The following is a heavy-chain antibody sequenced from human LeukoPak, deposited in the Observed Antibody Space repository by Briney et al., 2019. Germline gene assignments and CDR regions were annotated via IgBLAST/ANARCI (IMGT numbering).Heavy chain of an antibody. CDR1: GGSISSHY. V-gene: IGHV4-59*11. CDR2: IYYSGST. J-gene: IGHJ6*03. D-gene: IGHD1-14*01. Sequence: SETLSLTCTVSGGSISSHYWSWIRQPPGKGLEWIGYIYYSGSTNYNPSLKSRVTISVDTSKNQFSLKLSSVTAADTAVYYCARGETTISRNYYYYYMDVWGKGTTVTVSS. CDR3: ARGETTISRNYYYYYMDV.